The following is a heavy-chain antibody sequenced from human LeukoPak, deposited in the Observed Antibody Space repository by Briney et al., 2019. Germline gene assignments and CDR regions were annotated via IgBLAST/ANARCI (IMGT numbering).Heavy chain of an antibody. CDR1: GYTLTELS. Sequence: GASVKVSSKVSGYTLTELSMHWVRQAPGKGLEWMGGFDPEDGETIYAQKFQGRVTMTEDTSTDTAYMELSSLRSEDTAVYYCATGGADYGDYEDAIDIWGQGTMVTVSS. J-gene: IGHJ3*02. D-gene: IGHD4-17*01. V-gene: IGHV1-24*01. CDR3: ATGGADYGDYEDAIDI. CDR2: FDPEDGET.